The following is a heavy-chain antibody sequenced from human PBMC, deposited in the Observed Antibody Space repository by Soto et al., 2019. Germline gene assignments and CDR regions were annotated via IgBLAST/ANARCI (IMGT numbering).Heavy chain of an antibody. CDR2: ISWNSGSI. D-gene: IGHD3-10*01. CDR1: GFTFDDYA. V-gene: IGHV3-9*01. CDR3: AKDYGSGSYSSYYGMDV. J-gene: IGHJ6*02. Sequence: GGSLRLSCAASGFTFDDYAMHWVRQAPGKGLEWVSGISWNSGSIGYADSVKGRFTISRDSAKNSLYLQMNSLRAEDTALYYCAKDYGSGSYSSYYGMDVWGQGTTVTVSS.